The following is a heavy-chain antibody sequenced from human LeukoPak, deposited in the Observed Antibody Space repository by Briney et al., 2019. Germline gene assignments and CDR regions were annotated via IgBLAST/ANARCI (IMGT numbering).Heavy chain of an antibody. Sequence: GGSLRLSCAASGFTLSSYAMSWVRQAPGKGLEWVSAISGSGGSTYYADSVKGRFTISRDNSKNTLYLQMNSLRAEATAVYYCARNPASIVVGPAAIYLDYWGQGTLVTVSS. CDR3: ARNPASIVVGPAAIYLDY. CDR2: ISGSGGST. J-gene: IGHJ4*02. V-gene: IGHV3-23*01. D-gene: IGHD2-2*01. CDR1: GFTLSSYA.